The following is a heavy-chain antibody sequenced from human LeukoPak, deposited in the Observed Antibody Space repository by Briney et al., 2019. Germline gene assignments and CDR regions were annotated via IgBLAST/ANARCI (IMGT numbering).Heavy chain of an antibody. D-gene: IGHD3-22*01. CDR2: IYSGGST. CDR1: GFTVSSNY. Sequence: GGSLRLSCAASGFTVSSNYMSWVRQAPGKGLEWVSVIYSGGSTYYADSVKGRFTISRDNSKNTLYLQMNSLRAEDTAVYYCARGYYGSSGYYYGDYFDYWGQGTLVTVSS. V-gene: IGHV3-66*01. J-gene: IGHJ4*02. CDR3: ARGYYGSSGYYYGDYFDY.